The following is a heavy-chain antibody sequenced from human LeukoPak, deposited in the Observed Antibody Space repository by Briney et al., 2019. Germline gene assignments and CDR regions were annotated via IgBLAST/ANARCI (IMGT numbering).Heavy chain of an antibody. CDR3: ARFPVGIAARPLYYYMDV. J-gene: IGHJ6*03. CDR2: ISAYNGNT. V-gene: IGHV1-18*01. D-gene: IGHD6-6*01. Sequence: ASVKVSCKASGYTFTSYGISWVRQAPGQGLEWMGWISAYNGNTNYAQKLQGRVTMTTDTSTSTAYMELRSLRSDDTAVYYCARFPVGIAARPLYYYMDVWGEGTTVTVSS. CDR1: GYTFTSYG.